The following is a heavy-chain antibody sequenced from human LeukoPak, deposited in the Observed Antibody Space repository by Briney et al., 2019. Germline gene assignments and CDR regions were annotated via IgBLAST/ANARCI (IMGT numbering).Heavy chain of an antibody. J-gene: IGHJ4*02. V-gene: IGHV3-23*01. CDR3: AKDFARWGSSSFFDY. D-gene: IGHD6-13*01. CDR2: ISGSGGGT. CDR1: GFTFSSYA. Sequence: GGSLRLSCAASGFTFSSYAMSWVRQAPGKGLEWVSAISGSGGGTYYADSVKGRFTISRDNSKNTLYLQMNSLRAEDTAVYYCAKDFARWGSSSFFDYWGQGTLVTVSS.